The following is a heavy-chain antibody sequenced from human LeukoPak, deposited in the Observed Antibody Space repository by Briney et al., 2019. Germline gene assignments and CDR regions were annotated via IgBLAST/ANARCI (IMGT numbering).Heavy chain of an antibody. Sequence: PGGSLRLSCAASGFTFSSYVMTWVRQAPGKGLEWVSAISGSGGGAYYADSVKGRFTVSRDNSENTLYLQMNSLRAEDTAIYYCAKTPFGSGSPLDYWGQGTLVTVSS. CDR2: ISGSGGGA. CDR1: GFTFSSYV. CDR3: AKTPFGSGSPLDY. J-gene: IGHJ4*02. D-gene: IGHD3-10*01. V-gene: IGHV3-23*01.